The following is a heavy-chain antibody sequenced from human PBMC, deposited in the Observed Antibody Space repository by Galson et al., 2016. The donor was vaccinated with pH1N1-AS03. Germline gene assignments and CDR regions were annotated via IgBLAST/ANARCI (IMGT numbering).Heavy chain of an antibody. Sequence: SLRLSCAASGFTFSSFSMLWVRQAPGKGLEWISYISSSGETIFYGDSVKGRFTISRDNVKKSLYLQMKSLRADDTAVYYCAGGDSSGYSSMRRLVRWGQGTLVTVSS. CDR2: ISSSGETI. CDR1: GFTFSSFS. J-gene: IGHJ1*01. CDR3: AGGDSSGYSSMRRLVR. D-gene: IGHD3-22*01. V-gene: IGHV3-48*01.